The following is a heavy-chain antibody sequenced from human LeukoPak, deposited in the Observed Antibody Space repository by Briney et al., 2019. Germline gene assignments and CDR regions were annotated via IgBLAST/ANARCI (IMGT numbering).Heavy chain of an antibody. CDR3: ARDLEGVYNWFDP. Sequence: ASVKVSCKASGYTFTSYDINWVRQATGQGLEWMGWMNPNSGNTSYAQKFQGRVTMTRDMSTSTVYMELSSLRSEDTAVYYCARDLEGVYNWFDPWGQGTLVTVSS. D-gene: IGHD3-3*01. CDR1: GYTFTSYD. J-gene: IGHJ5*02. V-gene: IGHV1-8*01. CDR2: MNPNSGNT.